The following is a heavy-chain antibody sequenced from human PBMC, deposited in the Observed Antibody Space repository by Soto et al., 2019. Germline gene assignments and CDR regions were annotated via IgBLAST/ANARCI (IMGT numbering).Heavy chain of an antibody. Sequence: LRLSCAASGFTFSSYAMSWVRQAPGKGLEWVSAISGSGGSTYYADSVKGRFTIPRDNSKNTLYLEMNSLRAEDTAVYYCAKDLDYSPASNYYYGMDVWGQGTTVTVSS. D-gene: IGHD4-4*01. J-gene: IGHJ6*02. CDR2: ISGSGGST. V-gene: IGHV3-23*01. CDR3: AKDLDYSPASNYYYGMDV. CDR1: GFTFSSYA.